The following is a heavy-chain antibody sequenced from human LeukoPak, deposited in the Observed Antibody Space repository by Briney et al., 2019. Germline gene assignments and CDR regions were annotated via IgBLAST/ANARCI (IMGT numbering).Heavy chain of an antibody. CDR2: IYHSGST. CDR1: GGSISSSNW. CDR3: ARHPYGSGSYSSDWFDP. J-gene: IGHJ5*02. V-gene: IGHV4-4*02. D-gene: IGHD3-10*01. Sequence: SGTLSLTCAVSGGSISSSNWWSWVRQPPGKGLEWIGEIYHSGSTNYNPSLKSRVTISVDKSKNQFSLKLSSVTAADTAVYYCARHPYGSGSYSSDWFDPWGQGTLVTVSS.